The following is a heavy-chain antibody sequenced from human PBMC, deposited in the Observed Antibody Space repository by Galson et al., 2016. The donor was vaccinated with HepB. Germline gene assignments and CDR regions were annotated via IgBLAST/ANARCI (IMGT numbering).Heavy chain of an antibody. CDR1: GFTFSSFG. D-gene: IGHD3-16*01. CDR3: VISMRGISVGLFDY. CDR2: ISAMDDQI. J-gene: IGHJ4*02. Sequence: SLRLSCAGTGFTFSSFGMSWVRQAPGKGLEWVSVISAMDDQIYYADSVRGRFPISRDNSRSILFLEMNSRRAEDTAVYYCVISMRGISVGLFDYWGQGTPVVVAS. V-gene: IGHV3-23*01.